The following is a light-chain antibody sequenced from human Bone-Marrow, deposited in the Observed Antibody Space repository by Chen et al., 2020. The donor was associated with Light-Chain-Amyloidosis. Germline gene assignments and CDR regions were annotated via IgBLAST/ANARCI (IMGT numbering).Light chain of an antibody. CDR1: SSDVGGDNH. Sequence: QSALTQPASVSGSPGQPITISCTGTSSDVGGDNHVSWYQQRPDKAPKLLIYEVTNRPSLVPDRFSGSKSDNTASLTISGLQTEDEADYFCSSYTITNTLVFGSGTRVTVL. CDR3: SSYTITNTLV. CDR2: EVT. J-gene: IGLJ1*01. V-gene: IGLV2-14*01.